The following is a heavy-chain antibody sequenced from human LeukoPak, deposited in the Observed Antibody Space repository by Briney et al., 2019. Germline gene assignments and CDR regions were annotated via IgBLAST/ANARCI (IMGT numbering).Heavy chain of an antibody. CDR2: ICYSGST. CDR1: GGSISSSSYY. D-gene: IGHD3-3*01. V-gene: IGHV4-61*05. CDR3: ARSRLGSGYFDY. J-gene: IGHJ4*02. Sequence: SETLSLTCTVSGGSISSSSYYWGWIRQPPGKGLEWIGYICYSGSTNYNPSLKSRVTISVDTSKNQFSLKLSSVTAADTAVYYCARSRLGSGYFDYWGQGTLVTVSS.